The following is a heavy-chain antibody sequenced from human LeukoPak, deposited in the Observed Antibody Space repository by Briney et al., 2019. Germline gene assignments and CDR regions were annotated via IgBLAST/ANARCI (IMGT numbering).Heavy chain of an antibody. CDR1: GFTFSSYG. CDR3: ARDYDRYYMDV. D-gene: IGHD3-3*01. V-gene: IGHV3-30*03. CDR2: ISYDGSNK. Sequence: PGGSLRLSCAASGFTFSSYGMHWVRQAPGKGLEWVAVISYDGSNKYYADSVKGRFTISRDNAKNTLYLQMNSLRPEDTAVYYCARDYDRYYMDVWGKGTTVTVSS. J-gene: IGHJ6*03.